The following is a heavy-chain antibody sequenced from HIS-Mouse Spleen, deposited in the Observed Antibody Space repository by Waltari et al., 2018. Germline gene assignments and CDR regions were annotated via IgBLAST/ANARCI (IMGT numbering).Heavy chain of an antibody. D-gene: IGHD6-13*01. Sequence: QLQLQESGPGLVKPSETLSLTCTVSGGSISSSSYYWGWIRQPPGKGLEWIGSIYYSGDPYYNPSLKSRVTISVDTSKNQFSLKLSSVTAADTAVYYCAREIPYSSSWYDWYFDLWCRGTLVTVSS. CDR3: AREIPYSSSWYDWYFDL. J-gene: IGHJ2*01. CDR1: GGSISSSSYY. CDR2: IYYSGDP. V-gene: IGHV4-39*07.